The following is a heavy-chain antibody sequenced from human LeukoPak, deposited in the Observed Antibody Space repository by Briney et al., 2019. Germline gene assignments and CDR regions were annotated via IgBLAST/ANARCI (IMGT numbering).Heavy chain of an antibody. J-gene: IGHJ6*02. Sequence: PGGSLRLSCTASGFTFSTYWMRWVRETPQKGLEWGANIKEDGSEQVYVDSVKARFTIPRDNAKSSLYLQMNSLRTEDTAVYYCARDPYSRSWSYGMDVWGQGTTVTVSS. CDR2: IKEDGSEQ. CDR1: GFTFSTYW. CDR3: ARDPYSRSWSYGMDV. V-gene: IGHV3-7*05. D-gene: IGHD6-13*01.